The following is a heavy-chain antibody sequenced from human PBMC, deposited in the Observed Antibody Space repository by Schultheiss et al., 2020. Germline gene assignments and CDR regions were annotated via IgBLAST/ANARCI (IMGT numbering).Heavy chain of an antibody. Sequence: GESLKISCAASGFTFSSYAMSWVRQAPGKGLEWVAVISYDGSNKYYADSVKGRFTISRDNAKNSLYLQMNSLRAEDTAVYYCARDGYSGSYYDYWGQGTLVTVSS. CDR3: ARDGYSGSYYDY. CDR1: GFTFSSYA. J-gene: IGHJ4*02. D-gene: IGHD1-26*01. CDR2: ISYDGSNK. V-gene: IGHV3-30*03.